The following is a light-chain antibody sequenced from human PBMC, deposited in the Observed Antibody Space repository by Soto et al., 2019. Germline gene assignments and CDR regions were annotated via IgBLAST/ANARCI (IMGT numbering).Light chain of an antibody. CDR2: EVN. Sequence: QSALTQPPSASGSPGQSVAISCTVTSSDVGGYNYVSWYQQHPGKAPNLLISEVNKRPSGVPDRFSGSKSGNTASLTVSGLQAEDEADYYCSSYAGSSNVFGTGTKLTVL. V-gene: IGLV2-8*01. CDR3: SSYAGSSNV. J-gene: IGLJ1*01. CDR1: SSDVGGYNY.